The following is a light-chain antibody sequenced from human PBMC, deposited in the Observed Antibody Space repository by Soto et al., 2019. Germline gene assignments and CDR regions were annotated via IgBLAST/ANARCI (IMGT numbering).Light chain of an antibody. V-gene: IGKV3-20*01. J-gene: IGKJ2*01. Sequence: EIGLTQSPGTLSLTPGERATLSCRASQSVSSSYLAWYQQKPGQAPRLLIYGASSRATGIPDRFSGSGSGTDFTLTISRLEPEDFAVYYCQQYGSSPYIFGQGTKLEIK. CDR2: GAS. CDR1: QSVSSSY. CDR3: QQYGSSPYI.